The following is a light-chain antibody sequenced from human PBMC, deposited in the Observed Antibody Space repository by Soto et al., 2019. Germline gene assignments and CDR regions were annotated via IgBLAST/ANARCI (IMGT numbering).Light chain of an antibody. Sequence: QSALTQPASVSGSPGQSITISCTGTSSDVGGYNLVSWYLHHPGKAPKLLIYEDTKRPSGVSNRFSGSRSGNTASLTVSGLQAEDETDYYCCSYAGSSTYVFGTGTKLTVL. CDR3: CSYAGSSTYV. V-gene: IGLV2-23*01. J-gene: IGLJ1*01. CDR1: SSDVGGYNL. CDR2: EDT.